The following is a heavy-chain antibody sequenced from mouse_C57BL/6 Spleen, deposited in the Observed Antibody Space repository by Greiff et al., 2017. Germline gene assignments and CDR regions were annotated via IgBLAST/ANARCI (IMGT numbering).Heavy chain of an antibody. Sequence: EVQLQQSGAELVKPGASVKLSCTASGFNIKDYYMHWVKQRTEQGLEWIGRIDPEDGDTKYAPKFQGKATITADTSSNTAYLQLSSLTSEDTGVYCCARIEDYHYAMDYWGQGTSVTVSS. J-gene: IGHJ4*01. CDR2: IDPEDGDT. V-gene: IGHV14-2*01. D-gene: IGHD2-4*01. CDR1: GFNIKDYY. CDR3: ARIEDYHYAMDY.